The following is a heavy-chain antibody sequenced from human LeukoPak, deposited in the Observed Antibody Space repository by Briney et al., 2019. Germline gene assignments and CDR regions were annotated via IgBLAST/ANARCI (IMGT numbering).Heavy chain of an antibody. J-gene: IGHJ6*04. CDR2: INSDGSST. CDR3: AKDLRGYRDIVVVPAAPLDV. Sequence: PGGSLRLSCAASGFTFSSYWMHWVRQAPGKGLVWVSRINSDGSSTSYADSVKGRFTISRDNSKNTLYLQMNSLRAEDAAVYYCAKDLRGYRDIVVVPAAPLDVWGKGTTVTVSS. D-gene: IGHD2-2*01. CDR1: GFTFSSYW. V-gene: IGHV3-74*01.